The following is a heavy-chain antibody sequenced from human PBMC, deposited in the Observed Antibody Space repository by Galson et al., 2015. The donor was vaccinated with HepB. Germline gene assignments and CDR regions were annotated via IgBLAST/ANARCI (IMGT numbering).Heavy chain of an antibody. CDR2: IVVGSGNT. CDR3: ATGRWATTHAFDI. Sequence: SVKVSCKASGFTFTSSAVQWVRQARGQRLEWIGWIVVGSGNTNYAQKFQERVTITRDTSTDTAYMELSSLRSEDTAVYYCATGRWATTHAFDIWGQGTMVTVSS. J-gene: IGHJ3*02. CDR1: GFTFTSSA. V-gene: IGHV1-58*01. D-gene: IGHD1-26*01.